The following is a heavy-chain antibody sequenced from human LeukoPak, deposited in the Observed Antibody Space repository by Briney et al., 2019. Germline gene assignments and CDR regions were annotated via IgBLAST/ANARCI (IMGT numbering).Heavy chain of an antibody. J-gene: IGHJ3*02. D-gene: IGHD6-13*01. CDR2: INISGNT. CDR3: ARDYRGYSSRWYYAFDI. CDR1: AGSIDSYY. Sequence: PSETLSRTCTVSAGSIDSYYWSWIRQPAGKGLEWIGRINISGNTNYNPSLKSRVTMSVDTSKNQSSLKLTSVTAADTAVYYCARDYRGYSSRWYYAFDIWGQGTMVTVSS. V-gene: IGHV4-4*07.